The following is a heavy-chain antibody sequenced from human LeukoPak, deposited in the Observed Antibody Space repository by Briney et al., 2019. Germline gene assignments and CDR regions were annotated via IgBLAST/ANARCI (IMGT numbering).Heavy chain of an antibody. D-gene: IGHD2-2*01. CDR1: GGTFSSYA. CDR3: VRERGIVVVPAASEGYYFDY. CDR2: IIPIFGTA. J-gene: IGHJ4*02. V-gene: IGHV1-69*01. Sequence: SVKVSCKASGGTFSSYAISWVRQAPGQGLEWMGGIIPIFGTANYAQKFQGRVTITADESTSTAYMELSSLRSEDTAVYYCVRERGIVVVPAASEGYYFDYWGQGTLVTVSS.